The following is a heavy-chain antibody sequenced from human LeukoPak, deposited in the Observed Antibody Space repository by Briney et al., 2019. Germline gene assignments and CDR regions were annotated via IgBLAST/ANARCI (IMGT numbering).Heavy chain of an antibody. CDR3: VRDYRGGWNDY. Sequence: PSETLSLTCAVYGGSFSGYYWGWIRQPPGKGLEWIGEINHSGSTNYNPSLKSRVTISVHPSKNPFSLKLSSVTAADTAVYYCVRDYRGGWNDYWGQGTLVTVSS. CDR1: GGSFSGYY. J-gene: IGHJ4*02. D-gene: IGHD1-26*01. CDR2: INHSGST. V-gene: IGHV4-34*01.